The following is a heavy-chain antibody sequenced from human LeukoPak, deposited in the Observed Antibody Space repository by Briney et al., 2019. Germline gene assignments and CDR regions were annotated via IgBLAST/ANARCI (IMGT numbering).Heavy chain of an antibody. CDR3: ARDTSYDSSGYWED. J-gene: IGHJ4*02. Sequence: SETLSLTCTVSGGSISSYYWSWIRQPAGKGLEWIGRIYTSGSTNYNPSLKSRVTMSVDTSKNQFSLKLSSVTAADTAVYYCARDTSYDSSGYWEDWGQGTLVTVSS. CDR2: IYTSGST. D-gene: IGHD3-22*01. CDR1: GGSISSYY. V-gene: IGHV4-4*07.